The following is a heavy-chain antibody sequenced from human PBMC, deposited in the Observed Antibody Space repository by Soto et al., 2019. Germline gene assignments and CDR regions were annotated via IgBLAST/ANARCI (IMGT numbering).Heavy chain of an antibody. D-gene: IGHD3-16*02. CDR1: GFTFKNVW. Sequence: PGGSLRLSCAASGFTFKNVWINWVRQAPGKGLEWVGLIKSKAYGETTAYAAPMRGRFTISRDDSIDTVFLQMNSLKTEDSAIYYCTTLYRLDPWGQGTPVTVSS. CDR2: IKSKAYGETT. CDR3: TTLYRLDP. J-gene: IGHJ5*02. V-gene: IGHV3-15*07.